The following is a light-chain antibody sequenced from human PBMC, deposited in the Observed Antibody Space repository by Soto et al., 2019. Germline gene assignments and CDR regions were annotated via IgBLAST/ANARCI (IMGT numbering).Light chain of an antibody. Sequence: QSALTQPASVSGSPGQSITISCARTSTDVGSYNLVSWYQQHPGKAPKLMIYEGTKRPSGVYNRFSGSNSGNTASLTISGLHAEEEANYYCCSYERRSTVIFGGGTKLTVL. CDR2: EGT. V-gene: IGLV2-23*03. J-gene: IGLJ2*01. CDR1: STDVGSYNL. CDR3: CSYERRSTVI.